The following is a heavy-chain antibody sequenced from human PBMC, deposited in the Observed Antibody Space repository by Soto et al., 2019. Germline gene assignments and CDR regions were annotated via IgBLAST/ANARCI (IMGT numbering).Heavy chain of an antibody. CDR3: ARWDYDFWSGYYTDYYYYGMDV. CDR1: GFTFSSYA. J-gene: IGHJ6*02. Sequence: EVQLLESGGGLVQPGGSLRLSCAASGFTFSSYAMSWVRQAPGKGLEWVSAISGSGGSTYYADSVKGRFTISRDNSKNTLYLQMNSLRAEDTAVYYCARWDYDFWSGYYTDYYYYGMDVWGQGTTVTVSS. V-gene: IGHV3-23*01. CDR2: ISGSGGST. D-gene: IGHD3-3*01.